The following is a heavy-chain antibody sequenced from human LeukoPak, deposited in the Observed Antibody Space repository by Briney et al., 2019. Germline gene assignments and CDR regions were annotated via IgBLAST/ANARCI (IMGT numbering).Heavy chain of an antibody. D-gene: IGHD4-23*01. CDR1: GYGFSSYW. J-gene: IGHJ4*02. CDR3: ARHTTVGGSLRFDY. Sequence: GESLKISCKGSGYGFSSYWIGWVRRMPGKGLEYMGIICPGDSDTRYGQSFQGQVTISADKSITTAYLQWSSLKASDTAMYYCARHTTVGGSLRFDYWGQGTLVSVSS. V-gene: IGHV5-51*01. CDR2: ICPGDSDT.